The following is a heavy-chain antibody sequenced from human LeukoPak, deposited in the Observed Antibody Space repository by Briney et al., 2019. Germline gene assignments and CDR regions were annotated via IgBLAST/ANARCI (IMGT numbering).Heavy chain of an antibody. CDR1: GASISSQF. Sequence: PSETLSLTCTVSGASISSQFWSWIRQPPGKRPEYIGYMSYSGNTNYNPSLKSRVTISLDTSKNQFSLKLSSSTAADTAVYYCARFSSGSNWFDAWGQGTLVTVSS. CDR2: MSYSGNT. V-gene: IGHV4-59*11. J-gene: IGHJ5*02. CDR3: ARFSSGSNWFDA. D-gene: IGHD2-8*01.